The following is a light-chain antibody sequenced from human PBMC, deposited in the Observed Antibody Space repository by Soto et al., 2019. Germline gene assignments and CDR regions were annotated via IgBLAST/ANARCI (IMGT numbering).Light chain of an antibody. V-gene: IGKV1-5*01. Sequence: DIHMTQSPSTLSASGGDRVTITCRASQSISSWLAWYQQKPGKAPKLLIYDASSLESGVPSRFSGSGSGTEFTLTISSLQPDDFATSYCQQYNSYWTFGQGTKV. CDR3: QQYNSYWT. CDR2: DAS. CDR1: QSISSW. J-gene: IGKJ1*01.